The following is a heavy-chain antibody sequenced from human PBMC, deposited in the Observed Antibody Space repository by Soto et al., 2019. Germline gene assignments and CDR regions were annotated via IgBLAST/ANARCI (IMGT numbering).Heavy chain of an antibody. CDR2: LSGSGDRA. V-gene: IGHV3-23*01. CDR1: GFTFSYYA. Sequence: GGSLRLSCAASGFTFSYYAMIWVRQAPGKGLEWVSALSGSGDRAFYADSVKGRFTISRDNSKNTVDLQMNSLRADDTAVYYCAKVPAVGYYYDRSGYQEEGDFDNWGQGTLVTVSS. CDR3: AKVPAVGYYYDRSGYQEEGDFDN. D-gene: IGHD3-22*01. J-gene: IGHJ4*02.